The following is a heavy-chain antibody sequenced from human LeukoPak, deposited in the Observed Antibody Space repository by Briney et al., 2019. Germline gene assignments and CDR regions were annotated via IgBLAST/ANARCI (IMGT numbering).Heavy chain of an antibody. CDR1: GFTFAIYA. Sequence: GGSLRLSCVASGFTFAIYAMSWVRQAPGKGLEWVSAISGDSSSIYYADSVKGRFTISRDNSKNTLYLQMSSLRAEDTAVYYCAKSGYSSGWFRAFDIWGQGTLVTVSS. CDR3: AKSGYSSGWFRAFDI. D-gene: IGHD6-19*01. V-gene: IGHV3-23*01. J-gene: IGHJ3*02. CDR2: ISGDSSSI.